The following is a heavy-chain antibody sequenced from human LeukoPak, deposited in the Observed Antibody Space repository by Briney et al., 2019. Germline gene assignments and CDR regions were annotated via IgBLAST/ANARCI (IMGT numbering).Heavy chain of an antibody. D-gene: IGHD3-16*01. Sequence: SETLSLTCTVSGGSISSSSYYWGWIRQPPGKGLEWIGSIYYSGSTYYNPSLKSRVTISVDTSKNQFSLKLSSVTAADTAVYYCARVLLTVDAFDIWGQGTMVTVSS. CDR3: ARVLLTVDAFDI. V-gene: IGHV4-39*07. CDR1: GGSISSSSYY. J-gene: IGHJ3*02. CDR2: IYYSGST.